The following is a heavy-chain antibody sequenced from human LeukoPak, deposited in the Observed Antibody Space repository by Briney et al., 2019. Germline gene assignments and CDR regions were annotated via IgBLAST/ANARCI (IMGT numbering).Heavy chain of an antibody. V-gene: IGHV1-2*02. CDR2: INPNTGGT. CDR3: ARPLRVTMIRGAAFRASSDFDP. J-gene: IGHJ5*02. CDR1: GYTFTGYY. D-gene: IGHD3-10*01. Sequence: ASVKVSCKASGYTFTGYYMHWVRQAPGQGLEWMGWINPNTGGTKYAQRFQDRVTMTKDTSISTAYMEVSRLRYDDTAVYYCARPLRVTMIRGAAFRASSDFDPWGQGTLVTVSS.